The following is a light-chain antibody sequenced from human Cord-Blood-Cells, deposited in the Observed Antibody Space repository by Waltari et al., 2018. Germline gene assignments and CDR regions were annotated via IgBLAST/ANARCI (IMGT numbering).Light chain of an antibody. V-gene: IGLV3-1*01. J-gene: IGLJ3*02. CDR2: QDS. CDR1: KLGDKY. Sequence: LTQPRSVSGSPGQSVTISCTGDKLGDKYACWYQQKPGQSPVLVIYQDSKRPSGIPERVSGSNSGNTATLTISGTQAMDEADYYCQAWDSSTWVFGGGTKLTVL. CDR3: QAWDSSTWV.